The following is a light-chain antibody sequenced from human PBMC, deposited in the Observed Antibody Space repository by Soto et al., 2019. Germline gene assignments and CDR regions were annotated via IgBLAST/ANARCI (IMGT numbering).Light chain of an antibody. J-gene: IGLJ1*01. CDR3: PVWDSSSDHYV. Sequence: SYELTQPPSGSVAPGKTARITCGGNNIGSKSVHWYQQKPGQAPVLVIYYDSDRPSGIPERFSGSNSRNTATLNLSRVEAWDDDDYYCPVWDSSSDHYVFGTGTKLTVL. CDR2: YDS. V-gene: IGLV3-21*04. CDR1: NIGSKS.